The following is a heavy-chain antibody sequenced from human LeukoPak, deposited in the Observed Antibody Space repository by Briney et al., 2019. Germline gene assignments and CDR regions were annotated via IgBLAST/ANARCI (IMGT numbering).Heavy chain of an antibody. CDR3: ARDPAYYDSSGLTDY. CDR2: INSDGSST. V-gene: IGHV3-74*01. CDR1: GFTFSSYA. D-gene: IGHD3-22*01. Sequence: GGSLRLSCAASGFTFSSYAMNWVRQAPGKGLVWVSHINSDGSSTSYADSVKGRFTISRDNAKNTLYLQMSSLRAEDTAVYYCARDPAYYDSSGLTDYWGQGTLVTVSS. J-gene: IGHJ4*02.